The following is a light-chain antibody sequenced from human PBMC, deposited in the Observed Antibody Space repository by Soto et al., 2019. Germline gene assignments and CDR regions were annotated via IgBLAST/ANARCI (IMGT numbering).Light chain of an antibody. CDR1: QSVSIY. CDR2: DAS. Sequence: EIVLTQSPATLSLSPGERATLSCRASQSVSIYLAWYQQKSGQAPRLLIYDASNRATGIPARFSGSGSGTDFTLNISSLEPEDFAVYYCQQRSIWPPITFGQGTRLDI. V-gene: IGKV3-11*01. J-gene: IGKJ5*01. CDR3: QQRSIWPPIT.